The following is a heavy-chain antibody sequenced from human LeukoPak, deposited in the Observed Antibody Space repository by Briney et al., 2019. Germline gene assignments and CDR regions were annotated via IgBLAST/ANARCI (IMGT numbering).Heavy chain of an antibody. CDR3: ARVFVAAAGMMDFDY. D-gene: IGHD6-13*01. Sequence: PGGSLRLSCAASGFTFSSYSMNWVRQAPGKGLEWVSSISSSSSYIYYADSVKGRFTISRDNAKNSLYLQMNSLGAEDTAVYYCARVFVAAAGMMDFDYWGQGTLVTVSS. CDR2: ISSSSSYI. V-gene: IGHV3-21*01. J-gene: IGHJ4*02. CDR1: GFTFSSYS.